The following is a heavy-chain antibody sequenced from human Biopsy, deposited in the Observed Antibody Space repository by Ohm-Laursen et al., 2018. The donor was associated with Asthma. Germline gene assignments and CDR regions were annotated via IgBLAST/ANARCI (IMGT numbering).Heavy chain of an antibody. Sequence: SLRLSCAASGFTFGDYWMSWVRQVPGKGLEWVGVISKDASTQDYADSVKGRFTISRDYSKNTLYLQMHSLRAEDTAVYYCARGDSSNWSHYYFDYWGQGTLVTVSS. D-gene: IGHD3-22*01. CDR3: ARGDSSNWSHYYFDY. J-gene: IGHJ4*02. CDR2: ISKDASTQ. V-gene: IGHV3-30*03. CDR1: GFTFGDYW.